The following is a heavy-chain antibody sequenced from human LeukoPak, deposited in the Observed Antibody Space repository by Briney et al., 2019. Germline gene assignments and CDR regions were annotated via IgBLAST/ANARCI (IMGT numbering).Heavy chain of an antibody. J-gene: IGHJ5*02. CDR1: GYNFATYW. CDR3: ARRGNSNWFDP. Sequence: SGESLKISCKGSGYNFATYWIGWVRQMPGKGLEWMGVVYPGDSDTRYSPSFQGQVTMSADKSISTAYLQLSSLKASDTAIYYCARRGNSNWFDPWGQGTLVTVPS. D-gene: IGHD3-10*01. V-gene: IGHV5-51*01. CDR2: VYPGDSDT.